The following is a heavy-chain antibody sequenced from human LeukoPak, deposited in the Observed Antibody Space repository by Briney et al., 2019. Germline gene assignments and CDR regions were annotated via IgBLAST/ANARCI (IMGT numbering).Heavy chain of an antibody. V-gene: IGHV3-33*08. CDR2: IWYDGSKT. Sequence: GGSLRLSCAVSGFTVSSNYMSWVRQAPGKGLEWVAFIWYDGSKTYYADSVKGRFTISRDNPKNTLYLQVNSLRAEDTAVYYCARQAYSSGYYFPFDYWGQGTLVTVSS. J-gene: IGHJ4*02. CDR3: ARQAYSSGYYFPFDY. CDR1: GFTVSSNY. D-gene: IGHD3-22*01.